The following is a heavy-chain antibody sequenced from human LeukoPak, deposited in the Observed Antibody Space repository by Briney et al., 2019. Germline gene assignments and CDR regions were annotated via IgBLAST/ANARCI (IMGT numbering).Heavy chain of an antibody. CDR3: ARDLVQLAHSGYFQH. J-gene: IGHJ1*01. V-gene: IGHV3-21*01. CDR1: GFTFSSYS. Sequence: GGSLRLSCAASGFTFSSYSMNWVRQAPGKGLEWVSSISSSSSYIYYADSVKGRFTISRDNAENSLYLQMNSLRAEDTAVYYCARDLVQLAHSGYFQHWGQGTLVTVSS. CDR2: ISSSSSYI. D-gene: IGHD2-2*01.